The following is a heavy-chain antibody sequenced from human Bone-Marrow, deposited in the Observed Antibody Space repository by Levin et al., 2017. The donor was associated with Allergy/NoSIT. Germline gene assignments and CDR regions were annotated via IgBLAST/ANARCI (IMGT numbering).Heavy chain of an antibody. CDR2: ITTGSNYK. J-gene: IGHJ6*02. V-gene: IGHV3-21*01. Sequence: GESLKISCEASGFDFHIYIMNWVRQAPGKGLEWLSSITTGSNYKYYVDSVRGRFVISRDNGRNSLYLQTNSLRAEDTAVYYCARSHPLTGTTHFSYQDGMDVWGQGTTVTVSS. CDR1: GFDFHIYI. D-gene: IGHD1/OR15-1a*01. CDR3: ARSHPLTGTTHFSYQDGMDV.